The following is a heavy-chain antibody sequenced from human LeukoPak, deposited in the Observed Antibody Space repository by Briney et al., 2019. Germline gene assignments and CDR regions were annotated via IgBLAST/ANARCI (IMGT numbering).Heavy chain of an antibody. CDR2: IYYSGST. V-gene: IGHV4-59*01. J-gene: IGHJ6*03. CDR3: ARGSTVTYYYMDV. D-gene: IGHD4-17*01. CDR1: GGSISRYY. Sequence: TPSVTLSLTCTVSGGSISRYYWSWKRQPPGKGLEGIGYIYYSGSTNYNPSLKSRVTISVDTSKNQFSLKLSSVTAADTAVYYCARGSTVTYYYMDVWGKGTTVTVSS.